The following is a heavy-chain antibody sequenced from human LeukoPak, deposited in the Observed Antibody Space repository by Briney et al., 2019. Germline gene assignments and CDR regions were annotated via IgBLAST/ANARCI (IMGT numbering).Heavy chain of an antibody. Sequence: GRSLRLSCAASGFTFSSYWMHWVRQAPGKGLVWVSRIDGDGRTTSYADSVKGRFTISRDNAKNTLYLQMNSLRAEDTAVYYCARAYCSGGSCYPRVTDYWGQGTLVTVSS. CDR3: ARAYCSGGSCYPRVTDY. CDR1: GFTFSSYW. D-gene: IGHD2-15*01. CDR2: IDGDGRTT. J-gene: IGHJ4*02. V-gene: IGHV3-74*01.